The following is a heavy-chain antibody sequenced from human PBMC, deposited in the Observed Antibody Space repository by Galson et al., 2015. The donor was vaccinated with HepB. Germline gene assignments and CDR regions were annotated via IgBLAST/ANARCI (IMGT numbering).Heavy chain of an antibody. CDR3: ARATPIPGIAAAGYDY. CDR1: GGSFSGYY. V-gene: IGHV4-34*01. J-gene: IGHJ4*02. Sequence: SETLSLTCAVYGGSFSGYYWSWIRQPPGKGLEWIGEINHSGSTNYNPSLKSRVTISVDTSKNQFSLKLSSVTAADTAVYYCARATPIPGIAAAGYDYWGQGTLVTVSS. D-gene: IGHD6-13*01. CDR2: INHSGST.